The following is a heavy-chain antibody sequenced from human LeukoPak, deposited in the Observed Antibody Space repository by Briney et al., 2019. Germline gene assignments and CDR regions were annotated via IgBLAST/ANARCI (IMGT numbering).Heavy chain of an antibody. CDR3: ARQTYGGNSDFAY. J-gene: IGHJ4*02. CDR2: IYPGNSDT. Sequence: GELLKISRQGSGYTFTDYWIAWVRQMPGTSLECMGIIYPGNSDTRYSPSFQGQVTISADKSISTAYLQWRSLKASDTAMYYCARQTYGGNSDFAYWGQGALVTVSS. D-gene: IGHD4-23*01. CDR1: GYTFTDYW. V-gene: IGHV5-51*01.